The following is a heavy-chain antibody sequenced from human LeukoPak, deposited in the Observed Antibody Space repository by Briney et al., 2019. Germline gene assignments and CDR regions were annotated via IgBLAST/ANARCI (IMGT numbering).Heavy chain of an antibody. V-gene: IGHV4-30-4*01. CDR1: GGSISSGDYY. CDR3: ARGYDYGDYWGYFQH. J-gene: IGHJ1*01. D-gene: IGHD4-17*01. CDR2: IYYSGST. Sequence: SETLSLTCTVSGGSISSGDYYWSWIRQPPGKGLEWIGYIYYSGSTYYNPSLKSRVTISVDTSKNQFSLKLSSVTAADTAVYYCARGYDYGDYWGYFQHWGQGTLVTVSS.